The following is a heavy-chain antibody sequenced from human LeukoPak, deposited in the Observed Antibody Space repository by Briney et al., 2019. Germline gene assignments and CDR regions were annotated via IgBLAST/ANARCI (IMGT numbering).Heavy chain of an antibody. CDR1: GFTFSSYA. J-gene: IGHJ6*03. V-gene: IGHV3-23*01. D-gene: IGHD2-15*01. CDR3: AKDNPYCSGGSCYYYYYMDV. CDR2: ISGSGGST. Sequence: GGSLRLSCAASGFTFSSYAMNWVRQAPGKGLEWVSAISGSGGSTYYADSVKGRFTISRDNSKNTLYLQMNSLRAEDTAVYYCAKDNPYCSGGSCYYYYYMDVWGKGTTVTISS.